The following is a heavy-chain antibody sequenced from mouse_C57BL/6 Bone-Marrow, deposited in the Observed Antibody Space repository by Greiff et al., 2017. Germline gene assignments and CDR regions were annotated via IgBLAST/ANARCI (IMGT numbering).Heavy chain of an antibody. CDR3: ARRYDGYYDFDY. V-gene: IGHV1-56*01. CDR2: IFPGSGST. D-gene: IGHD2-3*01. Sequence: QVQLKESGPELVRPGASVKISCKAPGYTFTSYWMQWVRQRPGQGLEWIGEIFPGSGSTYYNEKFKGKATLTVDTSSSTAYMQLSSLTSEDSAVYFCARRYDGYYDFDYWGQGTTLTVSA. J-gene: IGHJ2*01. CDR1: GYTFTSYW.